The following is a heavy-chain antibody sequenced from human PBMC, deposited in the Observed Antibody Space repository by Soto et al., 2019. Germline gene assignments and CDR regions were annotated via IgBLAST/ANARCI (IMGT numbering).Heavy chain of an antibody. CDR1: GFIFSSYG. CDR3: AKGSTAMTYFDY. CDR2: ISYDGSNK. J-gene: IGHJ4*02. Sequence: QVQLVESGGGVVQPVRSLRLSCAASGFIFSSYGMHWVRQAPGKGLEWVAVISYDGSNKYYADTVKGRFTISRDNSKNTLYLQMNSLRAEDTAVYYCAKGSTAMTYFDYWGQGTLVTVSS. V-gene: IGHV3-30*18. D-gene: IGHD5-18*01.